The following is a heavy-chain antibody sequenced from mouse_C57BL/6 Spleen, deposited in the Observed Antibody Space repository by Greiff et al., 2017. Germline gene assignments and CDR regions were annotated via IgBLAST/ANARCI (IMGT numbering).Heavy chain of an antibody. J-gene: IGHJ3*01. CDR2: LYPGDGDT. D-gene: IGHD3-2*02. Sequence: QVQLKQSGAELVKPGASVKISCKASGYAFSSYWMNWVKQRPGKGLEWIGQLYPGDGDTNYNGKFKGKATLTADKSSSTAYMQLSSLTSEDSSVYFCARSLDSSGLFAYWGQGTLVTVSA. CDR3: ARSLDSSGLFAY. CDR1: GYAFSSYW. V-gene: IGHV1-80*01.